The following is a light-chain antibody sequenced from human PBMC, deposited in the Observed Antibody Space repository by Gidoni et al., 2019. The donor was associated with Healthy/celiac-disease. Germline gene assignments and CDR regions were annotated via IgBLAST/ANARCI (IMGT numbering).Light chain of an antibody. CDR1: SANIGASYD. V-gene: IGLV1-40*01. CDR3: QSYDSRLSCFVV. CDR2: TNR. Sequence: QSVLTQPHSVAGTPGKRVTIACTGSSANIGASYDVHWYQQRPGTAPKLLINTNRNRPSGFPDRLPGSKSGPPASLAITGLQAEDEADYYCQSYDSRLSCFVVFGGRTKLTVL. J-gene: IGLJ2*01.